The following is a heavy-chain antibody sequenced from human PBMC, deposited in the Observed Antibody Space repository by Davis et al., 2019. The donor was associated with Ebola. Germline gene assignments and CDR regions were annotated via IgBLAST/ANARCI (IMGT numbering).Heavy chain of an antibody. J-gene: IGHJ4*02. V-gene: IGHV3-15*01. CDR3: AKDISPHIGVIVTQVDY. CDR2: IKSKTDGGTT. Sequence: GESLKISCAASGFTFNNAWMSWVRQAPGKGLEWVGRIKSKTDGGTTDYAAPVKGRFTISRDDSKNTLYLQMNSLRAEDTAVYYCAKDISPHIGVIVTQVDYWGQGTLVTVSS. CDR1: GFTFNNAW. D-gene: IGHD3-10*01.